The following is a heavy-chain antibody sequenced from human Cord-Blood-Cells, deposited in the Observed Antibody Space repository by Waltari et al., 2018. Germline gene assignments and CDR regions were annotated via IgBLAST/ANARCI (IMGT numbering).Heavy chain of an antibody. CDR2: IKNKTDGGTT. V-gene: IGHV3-15*01. CDR1: GFTFSNAW. J-gene: IGHJ3*02. CDR3: TTSYWLYYDFWSGYYAFDI. Sequence: EVQLVESGGGLVKPGGSLRLSCAASGFTFSNAWMSWVRQAPGKGLAWVGRIKNKTDGGTTDYGAPGKGRFTISRDDSKNTLYLQMNSLKTEDTAVYYCTTSYWLYYDFWSGYYAFDIWGQGTMVTVSS. D-gene: IGHD3-3*01.